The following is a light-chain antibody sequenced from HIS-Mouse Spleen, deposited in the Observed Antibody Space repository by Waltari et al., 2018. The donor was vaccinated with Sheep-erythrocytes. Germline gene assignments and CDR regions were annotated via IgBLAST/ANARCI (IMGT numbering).Light chain of an antibody. Sequence: QSALTQPRSVSGSPGQSVTISCTGTSSDVGGYNYVSWYQQHPGKAPKLMIYDVSKRPSGVPDRFSGPKSVNTASLTISGLQAEDEADYYCCSYAGSYNHVFATGTKVTVL. J-gene: IGLJ1*01. CDR3: CSYAGSYNHV. CDR2: DVS. CDR1: SSDVGGYNY. V-gene: IGLV2-11*01.